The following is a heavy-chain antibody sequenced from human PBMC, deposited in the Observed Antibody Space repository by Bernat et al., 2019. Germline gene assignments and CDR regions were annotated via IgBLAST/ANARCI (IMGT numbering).Heavy chain of an antibody. D-gene: IGHD4-17*01. Sequence: QVQLVQSGAEVKKPGSSVKVSCKASGYTFTSYAMHWVRQAPGQRLEWMGWINAGNGNTKYTQKFQGRVTITRDTSASTAYMELSSLRSEDTAVYYCARPGDYVFFYYWGQGTLVTVSS. J-gene: IGHJ4*02. CDR3: ARPGDYVFFYY. V-gene: IGHV1-3*01. CDR1: GYTFTSYA. CDR2: INAGNGNT.